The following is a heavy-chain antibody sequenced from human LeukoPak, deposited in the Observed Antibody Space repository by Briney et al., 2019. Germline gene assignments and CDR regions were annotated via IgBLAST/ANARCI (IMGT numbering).Heavy chain of an antibody. D-gene: IGHD3-9*01. CDR1: GFTFSSYD. CDR2: IGTAGDT. Sequence: GGSLRLSCAASGFTFSSYDMHWVRQATGKGLEWVSAIGTAGDTYYPGSVKGRFTISRENAKNSLYLQMNSLRARDTAVYYCARALTGSYGMDVWGQGTTVTVSS. V-gene: IGHV3-13*01. J-gene: IGHJ6*02. CDR3: ARALTGSYGMDV.